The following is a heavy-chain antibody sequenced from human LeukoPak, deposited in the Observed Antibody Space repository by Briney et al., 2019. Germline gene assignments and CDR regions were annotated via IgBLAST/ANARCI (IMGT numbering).Heavy chain of an antibody. D-gene: IGHD1-26*01. V-gene: IGHV1-2*02. CDR2: INPNSGGT. Sequence: ASVKVSCKASGYTFTSYGISWVRQAPGQGLAWMGWINPNSGGTSYAQKFQGRVTMTRDTSISTAYMELSSLRSDDTAVYYCARDYPTGYSGSYFNWFDPWGQGTLVTVSS. CDR3: ARDYPTGYSGSYFNWFDP. J-gene: IGHJ5*02. CDR1: GYTFTSYG.